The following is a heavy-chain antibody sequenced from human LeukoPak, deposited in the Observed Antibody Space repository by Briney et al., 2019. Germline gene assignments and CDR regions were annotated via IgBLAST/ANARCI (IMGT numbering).Heavy chain of an antibody. CDR2: IAYDGSRA. V-gene: IGHV3-33*01. CDR3: TRYNNDHFDY. Sequence: QAGGSLRLSCAGSGFTFGGYGMHWFRQTPGKGLEWVAVIAYDGSRAFYADPVKGRFTISRDNSKNTMSVQMDDLRAEDTAVYYCTRYNNDHFDYWGQGTLVTVSS. CDR1: GFTFGGYG. D-gene: IGHD1-14*01. J-gene: IGHJ4*02.